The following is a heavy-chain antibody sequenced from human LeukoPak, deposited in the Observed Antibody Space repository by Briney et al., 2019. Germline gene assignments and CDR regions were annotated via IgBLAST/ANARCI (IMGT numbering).Heavy chain of an antibody. CDR1: GFAFNKYW. J-gene: IGHJ6*02. Sequence: GGSLRLSCAASGFAFNKYWMPWVRQAPGKGLVWVSRINGDGSTTSNADSVKGGFTNSRDNAKNTLYLQMSSLRAEDTAVYYCATYTNWVAGDVWGQGTTVSVSS. CDR2: INGDGSTT. D-gene: IGHD3-16*01. CDR3: ATYTNWVAGDV. V-gene: IGHV3-74*01.